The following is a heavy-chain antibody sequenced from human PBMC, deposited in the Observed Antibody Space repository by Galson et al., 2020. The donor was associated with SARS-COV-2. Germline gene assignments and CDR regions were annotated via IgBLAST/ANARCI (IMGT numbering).Heavy chain of an antibody. CDR1: GDSISSYY. Sequence: SQTLSLTCTVSGDSISSYYWSWIRLPPGKGLEWIGYISYSGSTHYSPSLKRRVSISLDRSRKHFSLRLSSVTAADTAVYYCARVSADFEFGYFYNYMDVWGEGTTVTVSS. D-gene: IGHD2-2*01. CDR3: ARVSADFEFGYFYNYMDV. J-gene: IGHJ6*03. CDR2: ISYSGST. V-gene: IGHV4-59*01.